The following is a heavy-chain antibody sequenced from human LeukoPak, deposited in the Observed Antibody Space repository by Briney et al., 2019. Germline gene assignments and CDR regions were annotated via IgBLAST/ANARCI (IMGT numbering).Heavy chain of an antibody. D-gene: IGHD3-22*01. CDR3: AVRDCSCFYVY. J-gene: IGHJ4*02. V-gene: IGHV5-51*01. CDR1: GSTFGSYW. Sequence: PGESLKISCKASGSTFGSYWIGWVRQVPGKGLEWMGIIYPGDSDTRYSPSFQGQVTFSAGKSISAAYRQLSSLKASDTALYYCAVRDCSCFYVYWRQGTLVTVSP. CDR2: IYPGDSDT.